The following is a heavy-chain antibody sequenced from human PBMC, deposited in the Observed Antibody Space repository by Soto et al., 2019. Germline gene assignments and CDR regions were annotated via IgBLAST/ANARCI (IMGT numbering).Heavy chain of an antibody. D-gene: IGHD6-13*01. CDR3: ARSRPIGYRSGWYGAFDI. J-gene: IGHJ3*02. CDR1: GGTFSSYA. V-gene: IGHV1-69*12. Sequence: QVQLVQSGAEVKKPGSSVKVSCKASGGTFSSYAISWVRQAPGQGLEWMGGIIPIFGTANYAQKFQGRVTITADESTTTPYMELSSLRAEDTAVYYCARSRPIGYRSGWYGAFDIWGQGTIVTVSS. CDR2: IIPIFGTA.